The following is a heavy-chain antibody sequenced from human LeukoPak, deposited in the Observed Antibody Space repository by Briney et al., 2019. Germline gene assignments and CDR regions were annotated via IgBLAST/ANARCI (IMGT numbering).Heavy chain of an antibody. J-gene: IGHJ6*02. CDR3: AKGGWRTGDGMNV. V-gene: IGHV3-23*01. Sequence: PGGSLGLSCVGSGFTSIAYALTWARQAPGKGLEWVSGISGGGVTTYYADSVKGRFTISRDNSKNTLYLQMNSLRVDDTAVYYCAKGGWRTGDGMNVWGQGATVTVSS. CDR2: ISGGGVTT. D-gene: IGHD6-19*01. CDR1: GFTSIAYA.